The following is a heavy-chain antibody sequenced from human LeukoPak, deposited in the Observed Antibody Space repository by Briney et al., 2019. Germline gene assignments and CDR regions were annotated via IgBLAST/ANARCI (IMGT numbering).Heavy chain of an antibody. CDR2: INPNSGGT. CDR3: ARGCDFGADYYYYYMDV. J-gene: IGHJ6*03. Sequence: ASVKVSCKASGYSFTDYYMHWVRQAPGQGLEWMGWINPNSGGTDYVQKFQGRVTMTRDASISTAYMELSRLRSDDTAVYYCARGCDFGADYYYYYMDVWGKGTMVTVSS. V-gene: IGHV1-2*02. D-gene: IGHD3-3*01. CDR1: GYSFTDYY.